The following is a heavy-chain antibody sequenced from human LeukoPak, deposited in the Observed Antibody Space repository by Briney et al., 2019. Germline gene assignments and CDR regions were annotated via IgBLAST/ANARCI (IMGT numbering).Heavy chain of an antibody. CDR1: GFTFSSYD. V-gene: IGHV3-13*04. CDR3: ARGGRAEDGYIGFDY. J-gene: IGHJ4*02. CDR2: IGTAGDT. D-gene: IGHD5-24*01. Sequence: GGSLRLSCAASGFTFSSYDMHWVRHATGGSLEWVSAIGTAGDTYYPGSVKGRFAISRENAKNSLYLQMNSLRAADTAVYYCARGGRAEDGYIGFDYWGQGTLVTVSS.